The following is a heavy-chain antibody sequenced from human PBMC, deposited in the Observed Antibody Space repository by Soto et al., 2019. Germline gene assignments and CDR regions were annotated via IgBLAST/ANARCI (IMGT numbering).Heavy chain of an antibody. CDR1: GYTFTSYA. V-gene: IGHV1-3*01. D-gene: IGHD6-19*01. CDR3: AREKWGSGSRWLDP. CDR2: INAGNGNT. J-gene: IGHJ5*02. Sequence: ASVKVSCKASGYTFTSYAMHWVRQAPGQRLEWMGWINAGNGNTKYSQKFQGRVTINQDTSASTAYMELSSLTSEDTAVYYCAREKWGSGSRWLDPWGQGTLVTVSS.